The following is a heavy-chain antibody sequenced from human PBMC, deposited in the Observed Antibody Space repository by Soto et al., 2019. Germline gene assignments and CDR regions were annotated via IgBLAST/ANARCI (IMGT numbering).Heavy chain of an antibody. CDR2: INHSGST. J-gene: IGHJ4*02. CDR1: GGSFSGYY. CDR3: ARRGPYYYGSGSYYNANPPLTWYWNY. V-gene: IGHV4-34*01. D-gene: IGHD3-10*01. Sequence: SQTLSLTCAVYGGSFSGYYWSWIRQPPGKGLEWIGEINHSGSTNYNPSLKSRVTISVDTSKNQFSLKLSSVTAADTAVYYCARRGPYYYGSGSYYNANPPLTWYWNYWGQGTLVTVSS.